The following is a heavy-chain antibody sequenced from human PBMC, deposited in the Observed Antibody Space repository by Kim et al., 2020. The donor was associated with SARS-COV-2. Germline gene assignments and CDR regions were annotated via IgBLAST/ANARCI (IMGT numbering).Heavy chain of an antibody. D-gene: IGHD6-19*01. CDR3: AKDHGGWYGWYYYGMDV. Sequence: GGSLRLSCAASGFTFSSYGMHWVRQAPGKGLEWVAVISYDGSNKYYADSVKGRFTISRDNSKNTLYLQMNSLRAEDTAVYYCAKDHGGWYGWYYYGMDVWGQGTTVTVSS. CDR2: ISYDGSNK. J-gene: IGHJ6*02. V-gene: IGHV3-30*18. CDR1: GFTFSSYG.